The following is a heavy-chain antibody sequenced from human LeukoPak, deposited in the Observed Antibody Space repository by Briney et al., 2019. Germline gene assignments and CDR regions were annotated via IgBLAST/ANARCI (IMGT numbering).Heavy chain of an antibody. CDR3: ARDGITMRILEY. J-gene: IGHJ4*02. V-gene: IGHV3-21*01. Sequence: GGSLRLSCAASGFTFSSYTMNWVRQAPGKGLEWVSSITSSSSYIYYADSVKGRFTISRDNAKNSLYLQMNSLRAEDTAVYYCARDGITMRILEYWGQGTLVTVSS. CDR1: GFTFSSYT. D-gene: IGHD3-10*01. CDR2: ITSSSSYI.